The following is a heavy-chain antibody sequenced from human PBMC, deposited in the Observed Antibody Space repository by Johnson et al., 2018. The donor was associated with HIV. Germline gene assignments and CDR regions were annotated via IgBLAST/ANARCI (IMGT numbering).Heavy chain of an antibody. Sequence: QVQLVESGGGVVQPGRSLRLSCAASGFTFSYYGMHWVRQAPGKGLEWVAVIWYDGSNKNYADSVKGRFTISRDNSKNTLYLQMNSLRAEDTAVYYCEKPLEMATISDAFDIWGQGTMVTVSS. CDR1: GFTFSYYG. CDR2: IWYDGSNK. V-gene: IGHV3-33*06. CDR3: EKPLEMATISDAFDI. J-gene: IGHJ3*02. D-gene: IGHD5-24*01.